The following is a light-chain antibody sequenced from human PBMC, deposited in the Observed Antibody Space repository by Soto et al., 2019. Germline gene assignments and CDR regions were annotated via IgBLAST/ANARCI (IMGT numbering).Light chain of an antibody. V-gene: IGLV1-44*01. J-gene: IGLJ3*02. Sequence: QSVLTQPPSASGTPGQRVTISCSGSSSNIGSTSVNWYLQLPGTAPKLLISTDAQRPSGVPDRISGSKSGTSASLAISGLQSEDEADYYCAAWDETLNGLVFGGGTKVTVL. CDR3: AAWDETLNGLV. CDR2: TDA. CDR1: SSNIGSTS.